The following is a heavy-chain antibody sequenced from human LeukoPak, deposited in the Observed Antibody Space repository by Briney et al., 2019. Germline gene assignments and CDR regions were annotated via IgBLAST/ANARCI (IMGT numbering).Heavy chain of an antibody. Sequence: ASVNVSCKASGFRFMSFGVSWVRQAPGQGLEWMGWISNYFGVTHYAEKFEDRVTMTIDTSTATAYMELRSLRYDDTAIYYCARDPDYSGNGNGDWFDPWGQGTVVTVSS. J-gene: IGHJ5*02. CDR3: ARDPDYSGNGNGDWFDP. V-gene: IGHV1-18*04. CDR2: ISNYFGVT. D-gene: IGHD4-11*01. CDR1: GFRFMSFG.